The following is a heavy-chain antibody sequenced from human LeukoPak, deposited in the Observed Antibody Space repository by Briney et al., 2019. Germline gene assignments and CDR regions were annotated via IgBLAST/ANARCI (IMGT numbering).Heavy chain of an antibody. Sequence: SETLSLTCTVSGGSISSSSYYWGWIRQPPGKGLEWIGSIYYSGSTYYNPSLKSRVTISVDTSKNQFSLKLSSVTAADTAVYYCARDITSSCSGGSCYSYIYWGQGTLVTVSS. CDR1: GGSISSSSYY. V-gene: IGHV4-39*07. J-gene: IGHJ4*02. D-gene: IGHD2-15*01. CDR2: IYYSGST. CDR3: ARDITSSCSGGSCYSYIY.